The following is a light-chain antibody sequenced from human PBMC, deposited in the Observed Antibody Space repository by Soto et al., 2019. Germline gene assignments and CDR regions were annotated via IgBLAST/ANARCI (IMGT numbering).Light chain of an antibody. CDR1: QTISSW. CDR2: DAS. V-gene: IGKV1-5*01. Sequence: DIQMTQSPSTLSGSVGDRVTITCRASQTISSWLAWYQQKPGKAPKLLIYDASSLESGVPSRFSGSGSGTEFSLTISRLQPDDFATYYCQQYNSYSVNAFGQGTKLEIK. J-gene: IGKJ2*01. CDR3: QQYNSYSVNA.